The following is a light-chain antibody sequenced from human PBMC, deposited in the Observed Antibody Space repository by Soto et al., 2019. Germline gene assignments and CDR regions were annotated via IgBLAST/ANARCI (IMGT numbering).Light chain of an antibody. CDR2: DVS. CDR3: SSYTSSSTQV. J-gene: IGLJ1*01. Sequence: QSALTQPASVSGSPGQSITIACTGTSSDVGDYNYVSWYQQHPGKAPKLMIYDVSNRPSGVSNRFSGSKSGNTASLTISGLMAEDEADYYCSSYTSSSTQVFGTGTKLTVL. V-gene: IGLV2-14*01. CDR1: SSDVGDYNY.